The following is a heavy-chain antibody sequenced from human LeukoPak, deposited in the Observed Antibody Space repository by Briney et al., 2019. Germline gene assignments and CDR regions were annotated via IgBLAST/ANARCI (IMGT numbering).Heavy chain of an antibody. CDR1: GYTLTELS. CDR3: ATMRSGTIFGVVIIGPGPGYGMDV. J-gene: IGHJ6*02. Sequence: ASVKVSCKVSGYTLTELSMHWVGQAPGKGLEWMGGFDPEDGETIYAQKFQGRVTMTEDTSTDTAYMELSSLRSEDTAVYYCATMRSGTIFGVVIIGPGPGYGMDVWGQGTTVTVSS. CDR2: FDPEDGET. V-gene: IGHV1-24*01. D-gene: IGHD3-3*01.